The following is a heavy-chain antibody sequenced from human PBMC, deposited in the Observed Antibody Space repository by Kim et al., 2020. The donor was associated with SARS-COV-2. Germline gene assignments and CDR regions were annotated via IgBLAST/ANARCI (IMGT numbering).Heavy chain of an antibody. CDR3: ARVGTATAGGIDS. Sequence: GGSLRLSCEASGFTLKNHIMNWVRQAPGKGLEWVAYITPSSTTIYYADSVKGRFTISRDNDKNSQFLQMDRLRDEDSAVYYCARVGTATAGGIDSWGQG. J-gene: IGHJ4*02. V-gene: IGHV3-48*02. CDR2: ITPSSTTI. D-gene: IGHD2-21*02. CDR1: GFTLKNHI.